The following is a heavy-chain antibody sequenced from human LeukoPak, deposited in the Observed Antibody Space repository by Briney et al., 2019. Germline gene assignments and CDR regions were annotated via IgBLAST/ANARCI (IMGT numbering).Heavy chain of an antibody. CDR1: GFTFNKHA. D-gene: IGHD6-13*01. CDR3: AKPGRTAAGLFDS. Sequence: GGSLRLSCAASGFTFNKHALSWVRQPAGKGLEWVSGFSVNGRDTYYADFVKGRFTIARDIAKNTLYLQMNSLRAEDTATYYCAKPGRTAAGLFDSWGQGTLVTVSS. V-gene: IGHV3-23*01. CDR2: FSVNGRDT. J-gene: IGHJ4*02.